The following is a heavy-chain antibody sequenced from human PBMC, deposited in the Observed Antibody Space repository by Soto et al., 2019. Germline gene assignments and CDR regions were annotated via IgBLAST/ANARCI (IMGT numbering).Heavy chain of an antibody. CDR3: ARGCFYSSGWGALPYHYYGMDV. Sequence: GGSLRLSCAASGFTFSSYAMHWVRQAPGKGLEWVAVISYDGSNKYYADSVKGRFTISRDNSKNTLYLQMNSLRAEDTAVYYCARGCFYSSGWGALPYHYYGMDVWGQGTTVTVSS. D-gene: IGHD6-19*01. V-gene: IGHV3-30-3*01. CDR2: ISYDGSNK. J-gene: IGHJ6*02. CDR1: GFTFSSYA.